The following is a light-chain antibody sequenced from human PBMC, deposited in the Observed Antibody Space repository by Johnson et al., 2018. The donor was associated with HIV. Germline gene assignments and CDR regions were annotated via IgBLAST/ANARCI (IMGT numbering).Light chain of an antibody. V-gene: IGLV1-51*01. CDR2: DNN. CDR1: SSNIGNNY. CDR3: GTWDTSLSVYV. J-gene: IGLJ1*01. Sequence: QPVLTQPPSVSAPPGQKVTISCSGSSSNIGNNYVSWYQQLPGTAPKLLIYDNNKRPSGISDRFSGSKSGTSATLGITGLQTGDEADFYCGTWDTSLSVYVVGTGTKVTVL.